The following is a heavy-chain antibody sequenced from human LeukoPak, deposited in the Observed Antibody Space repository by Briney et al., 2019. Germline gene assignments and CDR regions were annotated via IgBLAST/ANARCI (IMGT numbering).Heavy chain of an antibody. J-gene: IGHJ4*02. CDR2: IRGSGGST. CDR1: GFTFSSYA. Sequence: GGSLRLSCAASGFTFSSYAMRWVRQAPGKGLEWVSAIRGSGGSTYYADSVKGRFTISRDNSKNTLYLQMNSLRAEDTAVYYCAKDRTTVTPLYYFDYWAQGTLVTVSS. CDR3: AKDRTTVTPLYYFDY. V-gene: IGHV3-23*01. D-gene: IGHD4-17*01.